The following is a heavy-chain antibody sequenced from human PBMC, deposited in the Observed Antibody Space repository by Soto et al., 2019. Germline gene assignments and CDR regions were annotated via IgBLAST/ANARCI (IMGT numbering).Heavy chain of an antibody. CDR3: ARDGAGGVLGLSKYNYVDG. Sequence: QVRLVQSGAEVKKPGASVTVSCKASGYNFITHGISWVRQAPGQGLEWMGRISAYNGDTKYAQKFQGRVTLTTDKSTNTAYMEMRSLRSDDTAVYFCARDGAGGVLGLSKYNYVDGWGGGSTGTVSS. CDR2: ISAYNGDT. V-gene: IGHV1-18*01. D-gene: IGHD2-8*02. CDR1: GYNFITHG. J-gene: IGHJ6*03.